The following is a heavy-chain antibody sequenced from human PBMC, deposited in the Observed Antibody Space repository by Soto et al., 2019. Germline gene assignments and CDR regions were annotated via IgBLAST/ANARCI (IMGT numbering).Heavy chain of an antibody. D-gene: IGHD6-19*01. CDR1: GFTFSDYY. CDR3: AREPPKGKAVAPYDI. Sequence: GGSLRLSCAASGFTFSDYYMSWIRQAPGKGLEWVSYISSSGSTIYYADSVKGRFTISRDNAKNSLYLQMNSLRAEDTAVYYCAREPPKGKAVAPYDIWGQGTMVTVSS. CDR2: ISSSGSTI. J-gene: IGHJ3*02. V-gene: IGHV3-11*01.